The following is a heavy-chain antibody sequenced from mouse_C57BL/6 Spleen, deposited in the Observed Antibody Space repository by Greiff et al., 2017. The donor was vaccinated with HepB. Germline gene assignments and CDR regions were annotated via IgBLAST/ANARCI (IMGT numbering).Heavy chain of an antibody. CDR1: GYSFTSYW. D-gene: IGHD1-1*01. CDR2: IYPGSGST. V-gene: IGHV1-55*01. Sequence: QVQLQQPGAELVKPGASVKMSCKASGYSFTSYWITWVKQRPGQGLEWIGDIYPGSGSTNYNEKFKSKATLTVDTSSSTAYMQLSSLTSEDSAVYYCASTTVAYFDVWGTGTTVTVSS. J-gene: IGHJ1*03. CDR3: ASTTVAYFDV.